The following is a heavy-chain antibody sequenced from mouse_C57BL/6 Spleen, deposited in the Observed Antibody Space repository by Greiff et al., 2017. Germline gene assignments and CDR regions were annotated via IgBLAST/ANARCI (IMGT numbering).Heavy chain of an antibody. D-gene: IGHD3-2*02. V-gene: IGHV8-12*01. CDR1: GFSLSTSGMG. CDR3: ARSRQLRPHYFDY. CDR2: IYWDDDK. Sequence: QVTLKECGPGILQSSQTLSLTCSFSGFSLSTSGMGVSWIRQPSGKGLEWLAHIYWDDDKRYNPSLKSRLTISKDTSRNQVFLKITSVDTADTATYYCARSRQLRPHYFDYWGQGTTLTVSS. J-gene: IGHJ2*01.